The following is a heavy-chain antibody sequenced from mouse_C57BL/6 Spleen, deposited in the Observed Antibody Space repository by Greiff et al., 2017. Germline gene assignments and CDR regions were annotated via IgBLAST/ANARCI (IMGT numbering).Heavy chain of an antibody. CDR2: INPGSGGT. CDR1: GYAFTNYL. J-gene: IGHJ2*01. Sequence: QVQLQQSGAELVRPGASVKVSCKASGYAFTNYLMEWVKQRPGQGLEWIGVINPGSGGTNYNEKFKGKATLTADKSSSTAYMQLSSLTSEDSAVYFCERGDNYGCSLDYWGQGTTLTVSS. V-gene: IGHV1-54*01. CDR3: ERGDNYGCSLDY. D-gene: IGHD1-1*01.